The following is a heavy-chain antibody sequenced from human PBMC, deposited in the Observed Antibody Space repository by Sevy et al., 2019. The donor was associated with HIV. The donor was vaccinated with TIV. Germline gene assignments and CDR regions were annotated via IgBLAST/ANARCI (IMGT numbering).Heavy chain of an antibody. D-gene: IGHD3-22*01. CDR3: ARGGYYYDNAAYYALDS. CDR2: IWSDGAYQ. Sequence: GGSLRLSCAASGFTVNSNYMHWVRQAPGKGMEWVAIIWSDGAYQYHGDSVKGRFTISRDNSKNTLYLQMNNVRVEDTAVYYCARGGYYYDNAAYYALDSWGQGTLVTVSS. CDR1: GFTVNSNY. V-gene: IGHV3-33*08. J-gene: IGHJ4*02.